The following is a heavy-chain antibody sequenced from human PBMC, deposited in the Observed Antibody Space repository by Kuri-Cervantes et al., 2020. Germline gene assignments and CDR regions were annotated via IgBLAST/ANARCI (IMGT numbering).Heavy chain of an antibody. D-gene: IGHD6-13*01. CDR3: AKDDSSTWYSYFDY. J-gene: IGHJ4*02. V-gene: IGHV3-23*01. CDR1: GFTFNNYA. CDR2: ISGGRSTT. Sequence: GESLKISCAASGFTFNNYAMSWVRQAPGKGLEWVSVISGGRSTTDYADFVKGRFAIYRDNSKNTLFLQMNSLRAEDTAVYYCAKDDSSTWYSYFDYWGQGTLVTVSS.